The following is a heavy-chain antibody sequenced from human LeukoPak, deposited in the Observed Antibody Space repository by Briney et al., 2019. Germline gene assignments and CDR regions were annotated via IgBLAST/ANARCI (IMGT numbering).Heavy chain of an antibody. V-gene: IGHV4-30-2*01. CDR2: IYDRGPA. CDR3: ARSRQASGLFNS. J-gene: IGHJ5*01. Sequence: SETLSLTCTVSGYAITSGGFSWNWIRQPPGRGLEWIGCIYDRGPAYYNPSLKSRFTISVDRPKNQFFLNVTSLTAADTAVYYCARSRQASGLFNSWGQGTLVVVSS. CDR1: GYAITSGGFS. D-gene: IGHD3-10*01.